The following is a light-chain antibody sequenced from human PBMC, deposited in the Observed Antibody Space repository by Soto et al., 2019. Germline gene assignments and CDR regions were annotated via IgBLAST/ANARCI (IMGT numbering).Light chain of an antibody. CDR2: EVS. J-gene: IGKJ1*01. CDR1: QGVSSH. V-gene: IGKV1-9*01. CDR3: QHLDSYPIT. Sequence: QLTQFPSSLSASVGDRATITCRASQGVSSHLAWHQQKTGKAPKLLIYEVSTLQSGVPSRFSGSGSGTDCTLTISSLQPEDFPTYYCQHLDSYPITFCQGTKVDIK.